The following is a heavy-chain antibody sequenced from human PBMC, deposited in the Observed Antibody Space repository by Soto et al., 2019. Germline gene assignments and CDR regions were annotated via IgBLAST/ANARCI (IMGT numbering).Heavy chain of an antibody. CDR2: IKQDGSEK. V-gene: IGHV3-7*05. J-gene: IGHJ4*02. D-gene: IGHD3-3*01. CDR1: GFTFGRYW. Sequence: PGGSLRLSCAASGFTFGRYWMSWVGQAPGKGLEWVANIKQDGSEKYYVDSVKGRFTISRDNAKNSLYLQMNSLRAEDTAVYYCARDPFPTYYDFWSGYYMAYWGQGTLVTAPQ. CDR3: ARDPFPTYYDFWSGYYMAY.